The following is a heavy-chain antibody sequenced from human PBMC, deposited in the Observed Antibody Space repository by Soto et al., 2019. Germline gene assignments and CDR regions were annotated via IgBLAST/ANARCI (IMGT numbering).Heavy chain of an antibody. D-gene: IGHD3-10*01. CDR3: GRIGSYYCFDQ. V-gene: IGHV4-38-2*01. CDR1: GYSITSAYY. J-gene: IGHJ4*02. CDR2: GYYSGTT. Sequence: SGSLSLTCVVSGYSITSAYYWGWVRQPPGKGLEWIGTGYYSGTTYYNPSLESRVTISVDTSKNQFSLNVNSVTAADTAVYYCGRIGSYYCFDQWGQGTLVTVS.